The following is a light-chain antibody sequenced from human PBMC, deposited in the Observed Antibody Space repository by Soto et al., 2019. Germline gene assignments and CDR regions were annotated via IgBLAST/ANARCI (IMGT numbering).Light chain of an antibody. CDR2: GAS. CDR3: QQCANWPPLT. J-gene: IGKJ4*01. CDR1: QSVSSN. Sequence: EIVMTQSPVTLSVSPGERVTLSCRASQSVSSNVAWYQQKPGQAPRLLIYGASKRATGIPDRFSGSGSGTEFTLTISSLQPEDVGVYYCQQCANWPPLTFGGGTKVEIK. V-gene: IGKV3-15*01.